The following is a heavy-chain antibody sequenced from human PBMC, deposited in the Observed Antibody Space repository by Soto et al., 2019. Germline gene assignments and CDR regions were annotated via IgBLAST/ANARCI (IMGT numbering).Heavy chain of an antibody. D-gene: IGHD3-16*01. CDR2: IYYSGST. J-gene: IGHJ4*02. Sequence: SDTLSLTCTVSGGSVSSGSYYWRWIRQPPGKGLEWIGYIYYSGSTNYNPSLKSRVTISVDTSKNQFSLKLSSVAAADTAVYYCARVRHGPGGLYYFDYWGQGXLVTVYS. V-gene: IGHV4-61*01. CDR3: ARVRHGPGGLYYFDY. CDR1: GGSVSSGSYY.